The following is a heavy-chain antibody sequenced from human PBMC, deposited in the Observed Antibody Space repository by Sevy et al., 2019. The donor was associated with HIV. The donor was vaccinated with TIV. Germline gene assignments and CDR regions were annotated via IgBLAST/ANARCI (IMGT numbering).Heavy chain of an antibody. Sequence: GGSLRLSCAASGFTFSDYYMDWVRRAPGKGLEWVGHIRNKANSYTTEFAASVKGRFTISRDDSKNSLYLQMHSLKTDDTAVYYCARVMRRILWWSLDSWGQGTLVTVSS. D-gene: IGHD2-21*01. CDR3: ARVMRRILWWSLDS. CDR2: IRNKANSYTT. J-gene: IGHJ4*02. V-gene: IGHV3-72*01. CDR1: GFTFSDYY.